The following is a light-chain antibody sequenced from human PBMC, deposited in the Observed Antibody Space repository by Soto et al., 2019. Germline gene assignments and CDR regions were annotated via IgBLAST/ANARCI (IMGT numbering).Light chain of an antibody. Sequence: QSALTQPPSVSGAPGQRVTISCTGSDSNIGENFDIHWYQQLPGTAPKLLIYGNNNRPSGVPDRFSASRSGTSASLAITGLQAEDEADYYCQSYDSGLSGSVFGGGTKLTVL. CDR1: DSNIGENFD. CDR3: QSYDSGLSGSV. V-gene: IGLV1-40*01. CDR2: GNN. J-gene: IGLJ3*02.